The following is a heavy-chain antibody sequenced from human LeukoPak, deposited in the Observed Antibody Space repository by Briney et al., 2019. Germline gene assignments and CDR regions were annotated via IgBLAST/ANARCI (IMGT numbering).Heavy chain of an antibody. CDR1: GYTFSSYY. D-gene: IGHD4-23*01. Sequence: ASVKVSCKASGYTFSSYYMHWVRQAPGQGLEWMGIINPSGSTSNAQKFQGRVTMTTDTSTSTAHMELRSLRSDDTAVYYCARQGYSGHSQGAADYWGQGTLVTVSS. V-gene: IGHV1-46*01. CDR3: ARQGYSGHSQGAADY. J-gene: IGHJ4*02. CDR2: INPSGST.